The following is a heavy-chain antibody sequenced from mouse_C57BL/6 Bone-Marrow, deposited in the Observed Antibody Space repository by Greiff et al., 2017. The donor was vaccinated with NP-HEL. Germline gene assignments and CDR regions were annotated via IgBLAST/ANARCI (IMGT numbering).Heavy chain of an antibody. V-gene: IGHV1-62-2*01. D-gene: IGHD3-2*02. CDR1: GYTFTEYT. CDR3: ARHEDEGRQLRLPFAY. CDR2: FYPGSGSI. Sequence: QVQLQQSGAELVKPGASVKLSCKASGYTFTEYTIHWVKQRSGQGLEWIGWFYPGSGSIKYNEKFKDKATLTADKSSSTVYMELSRVTSEDAAVYCGARHEDEGRQLRLPFAYWGQGTLVTVSA. J-gene: IGHJ3*01.